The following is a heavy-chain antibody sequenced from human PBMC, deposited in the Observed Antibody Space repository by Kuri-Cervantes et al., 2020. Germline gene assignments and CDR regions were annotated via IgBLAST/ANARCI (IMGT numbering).Heavy chain of an antibody. J-gene: IGHJ4*02. CDR1: GYTFTSYD. Sequence: ASAKVFCKASGYTFTSYDINWVRQATGQGLEWMGGMNPNSGNTGYAQKFQGRVTMTRNNSTSTAYMELSSLRYEDTAVYYCAREFPLHSSGYSRWGQGTLVPVSS. CDR2: MNPNSGNT. V-gene: IGHV1-8*01. CDR3: AREFPLHSSGYSR. D-gene: IGHD3-22*01.